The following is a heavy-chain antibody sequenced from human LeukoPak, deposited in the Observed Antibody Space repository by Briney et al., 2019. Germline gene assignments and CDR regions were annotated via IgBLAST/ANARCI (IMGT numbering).Heavy chain of an antibody. V-gene: IGHV3-23*01. Sequence: GGSLRLSCAASGFTFSTFAMIWVRQPPGKGLEWVSSIFPSGGEIHYADSVKGRFTISRENSKNTLYLQMNSLRAEDTAVYYCARVLSGRGSLYSYYYYMDVWGKGTTVTISS. J-gene: IGHJ6*03. CDR1: GFTFSTFA. CDR3: ARVLSGRGSLYSYYYYMDV. D-gene: IGHD3-10*01. CDR2: IFPSGGEI.